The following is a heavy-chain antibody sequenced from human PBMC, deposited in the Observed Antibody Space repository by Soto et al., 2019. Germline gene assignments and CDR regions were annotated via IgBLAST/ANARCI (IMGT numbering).Heavy chain of an antibody. V-gene: IGHV1-18*01. D-gene: IGHD3-22*01. J-gene: IGHJ4*02. CDR2: ISAYNGNT. CDR3: ALEGSYYDSSGYNVPFDY. Sequence: QVQLVQSGAEVKKPGASVKVSCKASGYTFTSYGISWVRQAPGQGLEWMGWISAYNGNTNYAQKLQGRVTMTTDTSTSTAYMGLRSLRSDDTAVYYCALEGSYYDSSGYNVPFDYWGQGTRVTVSS. CDR1: GYTFTSYG.